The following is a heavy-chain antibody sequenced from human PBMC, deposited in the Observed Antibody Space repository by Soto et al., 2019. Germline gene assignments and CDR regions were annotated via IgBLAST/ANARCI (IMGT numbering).Heavy chain of an antibody. CDR3: TRPLGYSSGWDDY. CDR1: GFTFSGSA. CDR2: IRSKANSCAT. J-gene: IGHJ4*02. D-gene: IGHD6-19*01. Sequence: GGSLRLSCAASGFTFSGSAMHWVRQASGKGLEWVGRIRSKANSCATAYAASVKGRFTISRDDSKNTAYLQMNSLKTEDTAVYYCTRPLGYSSGWDDYWGQGTLVTVSS. V-gene: IGHV3-73*01.